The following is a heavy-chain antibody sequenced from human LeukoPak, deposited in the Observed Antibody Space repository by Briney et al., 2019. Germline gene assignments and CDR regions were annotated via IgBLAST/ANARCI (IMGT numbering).Heavy chain of an antibody. CDR2: ISSSGSAI. J-gene: IGHJ6*02. CDR3: ARAPTSYYYAMDV. V-gene: IGHV3-48*03. CDR1: GFTFSSYE. Sequence: GGSLRLSCSASGFTFSSYEMNWVRQAPGKGLEWVSYISSSGSAIYYADSVKGRFTISRDNAKNSLHLQMNSLRAEDTAVYYCARAPTSYYYAMDVWGQGTTVTVSS.